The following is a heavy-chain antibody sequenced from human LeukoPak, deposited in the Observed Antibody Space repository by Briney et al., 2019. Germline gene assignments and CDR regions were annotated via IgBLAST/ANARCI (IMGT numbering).Heavy chain of an antibody. Sequence: SETLSLTCTVSGGSITRNFWGWVRQPPGKGLEWIGYMYYSGSTYYNPSLKSRVTISVDTSKNQFSLKLSSVTAADTAVYYCARRRWLPSLVDWYFDLWGRGTLVTVSS. V-gene: IGHV4-59*04. J-gene: IGHJ2*01. D-gene: IGHD5-24*01. CDR2: MYYSGST. CDR3: ARRRWLPSLVDWYFDL. CDR1: GGSITRNF.